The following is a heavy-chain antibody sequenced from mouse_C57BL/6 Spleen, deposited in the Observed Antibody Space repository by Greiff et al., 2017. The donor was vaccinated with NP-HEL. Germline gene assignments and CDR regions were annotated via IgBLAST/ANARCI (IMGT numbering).Heavy chain of an antibody. V-gene: IGHV1-22*01. J-gene: IGHJ3*01. D-gene: IGHD1-1*01. CDR3: ARRDYYGSSYAWFAY. CDR2: INPNNGGT. Sequence: EVKLMESGPELVKPGASVKMSCKASGYTFTDYNMHWVKQSHGKSLEWIGYINPNNGGTSYNQKFKGKATLTVNKSSSTAYMELRSLTSEDSAVYYCARRDYYGSSYAWFAYWGQGTLVTVSA. CDR1: GYTFTDYN.